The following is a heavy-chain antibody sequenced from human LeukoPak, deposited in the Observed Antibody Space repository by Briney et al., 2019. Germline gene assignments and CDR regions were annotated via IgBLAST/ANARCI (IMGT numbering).Heavy chain of an antibody. V-gene: IGHV4-59*01. J-gene: IGHJ4*02. CDR3: ARGGRDGYFIDY. CDR2: IYYSGST. Sequence: PSETLSLTCTVSGGSISSYYWSWIRQPPGKGLEWIGYIYYSGSTNYNPSLKSRVTRSVDTSKNQFSLKLSSVTAADTAVYFCARGGRDGYFIDYWGQGTLVTVSS. D-gene: IGHD5-24*01. CDR1: GGSISSYY.